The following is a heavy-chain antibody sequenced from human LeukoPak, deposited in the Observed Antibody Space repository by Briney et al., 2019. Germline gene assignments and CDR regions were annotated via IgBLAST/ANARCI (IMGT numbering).Heavy chain of an antibody. V-gene: IGHV1-24*01. CDR3: AREELRYFDWLSTYYFDY. CDR2: FDPEDGET. Sequence: ASVKVSCKVSGYTLTELSMHWVRQAPGKGLEWMGGFDPEDGETIYAQKFQGRVTMTEDTSTDTAYMELSSLRSEDTAVYYCAREELRYFDWLSTYYFDYWGQGTLVTVSS. CDR1: GYTLTELS. D-gene: IGHD3-9*01. J-gene: IGHJ4*02.